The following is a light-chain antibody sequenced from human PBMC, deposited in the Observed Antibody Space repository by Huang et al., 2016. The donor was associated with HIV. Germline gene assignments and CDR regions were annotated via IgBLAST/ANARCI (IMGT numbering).Light chain of an antibody. J-gene: IGKJ5*01. CDR3: QQYNNWPPIT. Sequence: DIVMTQCPATLSVSPGERATLSCRASQSVSRNVAWYQKKPGQAPRLLIDGASTRATGIPARCSGSGSGTEFTLTISSLQSEDFAVYYCQQYNNWPPITFGQGTRLEIK. CDR2: GAS. V-gene: IGKV3-15*01. CDR1: QSVSRN.